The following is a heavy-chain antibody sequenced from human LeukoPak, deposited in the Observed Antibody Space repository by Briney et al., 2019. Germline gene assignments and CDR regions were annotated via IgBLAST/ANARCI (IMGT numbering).Heavy chain of an antibody. V-gene: IGHV4-39*01. CDR3: ASTPLGATRPFDY. J-gene: IGHJ4*02. CDR1: GGSMSSGTYY. D-gene: IGHD5-12*01. CDR2: IYYSGTT. Sequence: SETLSLTCTVSGGSMSSGTYYWGWIRQPPGKGLEWIGTIYYSGTTYYNPSLKSRVTISIDTSKNQFFLKLSSVTAADTAVHYCASTPLGATRPFDYWGQGTLVTVSS.